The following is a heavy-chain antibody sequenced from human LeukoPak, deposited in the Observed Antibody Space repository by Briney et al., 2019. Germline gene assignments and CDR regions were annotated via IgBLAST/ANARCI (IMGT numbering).Heavy chain of an antibody. D-gene: IGHD3-10*01. Sequence: GGSLRLSCAASGFTFSSYGMHWVRQAPGKGLEWVAVISYDGSSKYYADSVKGRFTISRDNSKNTLYLQMNSLRAEDTAVYYCAKDLFRQYGSGSLPTPYGMDVWGQGTTVTVSS. J-gene: IGHJ6*02. V-gene: IGHV3-30*18. CDR3: AKDLFRQYGSGSLPTPYGMDV. CDR2: ISYDGSSK. CDR1: GFTFSSYG.